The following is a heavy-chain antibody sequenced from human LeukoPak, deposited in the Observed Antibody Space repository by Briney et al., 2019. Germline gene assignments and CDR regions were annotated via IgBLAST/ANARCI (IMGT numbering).Heavy chain of an antibody. D-gene: IGHD5-24*01. Sequence: PSETLSLPLTVPGGSINNYYWSWLRQPPGKGLDGIGYSYYSGSTNYNSSLKSRVTISVDTSKNQFSLKLSSVTAADTAVYYCARDSGGDGYNSWGQGTLVTVSS. CDR1: GGSINNYY. CDR3: ARDSGGDGYNS. J-gene: IGHJ5*02. V-gene: IGHV4-59*01. CDR2: SYYSGST.